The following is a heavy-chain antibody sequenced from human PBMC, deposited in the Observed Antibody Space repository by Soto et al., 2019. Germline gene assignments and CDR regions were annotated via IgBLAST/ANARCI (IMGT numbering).Heavy chain of an antibody. CDR2: ISYDGSNK. CDR3: ARDSVITIFGVVHSYYYYYGMDV. V-gene: IGHV3-30-3*01. CDR1: GFTFSSFA. J-gene: IGHJ6*02. Sequence: GGSLRLSCAASGFTFSSFAMHWVRQAPGKGLEWVAVISYDGSNKYYADSVKGRFTTSRDNSKNTLYLQMNSLRAEDTAVYYCARDSVITIFGVVHSYYYYYGMDVWGQGTTVTVSS. D-gene: IGHD3-3*01.